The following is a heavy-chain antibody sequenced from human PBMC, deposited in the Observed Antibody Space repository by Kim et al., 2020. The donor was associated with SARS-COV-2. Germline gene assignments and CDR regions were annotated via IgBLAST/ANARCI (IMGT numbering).Heavy chain of an antibody. CDR3: ARRSYYYDSSGYYSYYYYYVMDV. CDR2: ISAYNGNT. J-gene: IGHJ6*02. D-gene: IGHD3-22*01. CDR1: GYTFTSYG. Sequence: ASVKVSCKASGYTFTSYGISWVQQAPGQGLEWMGRISAYNGNTNYAQKLQGRVTMTTDTSTSTAYMELRSLRSDDTAVYYCARRSYYYDSSGYYSYYYYYVMDVWGQGTPVTVSS. V-gene: IGHV1-18*01.